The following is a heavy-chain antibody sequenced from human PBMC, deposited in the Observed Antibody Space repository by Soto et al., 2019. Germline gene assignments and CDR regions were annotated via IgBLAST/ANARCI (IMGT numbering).Heavy chain of an antibody. D-gene: IGHD5-18*01. CDR3: ARFPRGYSYGHFDY. J-gene: IGHJ4*02. V-gene: IGHV4-59*01. CDR2: IDYSGST. CDR1: GGSISSYY. Sequence: PSETLSLTCTVSGGSISSYYWSWIRQPPGKGLEWIGYIDYSGSTNYNPSLKSRVTMSVDTSKNQFSLKLSSVTAADTAVYYCARFPRGYSYGHFDYWGQGTLVTVSS.